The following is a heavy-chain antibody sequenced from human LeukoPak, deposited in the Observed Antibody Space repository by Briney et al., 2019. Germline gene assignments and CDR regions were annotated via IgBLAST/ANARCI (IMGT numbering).Heavy chain of an antibody. CDR3: ARNPHHDDDADEGFDY. V-gene: IGHV4-39*07. CDR1: GGSFRSSLYY. Sequence: SETLSLTCTVSGGSFRSSLYYWGWIRQPPGKGLEWIGHISYTGNTYYNPSLKSRVTISVDPSKNQFSLNLSSVTAADTAIYYCARNPHHDDDADEGFDYWGQGTLVTVSS. D-gene: IGHD3-16*01. CDR2: ISYTGNT. J-gene: IGHJ4*02.